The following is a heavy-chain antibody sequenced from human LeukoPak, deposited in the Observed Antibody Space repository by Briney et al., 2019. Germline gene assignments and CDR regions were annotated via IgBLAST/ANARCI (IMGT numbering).Heavy chain of an antibody. CDR1: GGSFSGYY. CDR3: ARALTYSSGWYPISLFDI. V-gene: IGHV4-34*01. J-gene: IGHJ3*02. CDR2: INHSGST. Sequence: SETLSLTCAVYGGSFSGYYWSWIRQPPGKGLEWIGEINHSGSTNYNPSLKSRVTISVDTSKNQFSLKLSSVTAADTAVYYCARALTYSSGWYPISLFDIWGQGTMVTVSS. D-gene: IGHD6-19*01.